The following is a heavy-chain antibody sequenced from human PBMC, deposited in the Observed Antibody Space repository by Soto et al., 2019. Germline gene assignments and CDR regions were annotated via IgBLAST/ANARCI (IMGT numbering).Heavy chain of an antibody. Sequence: PSETLSLTCTVSCGSISSYYWSWIRQPPGKGLEWIGYIYYSGSTNYNPSLKSRVTISVDTSKNQFSLKLSSVTAADTAVYYCASTYYNASSGPFDYWGQGTLVTVSS. CDR2: IYYSGST. V-gene: IGHV4-59*12. CDR1: CGSISSYY. D-gene: IGHD3-22*01. CDR3: ASTYYNASSGPFDY. J-gene: IGHJ4*02.